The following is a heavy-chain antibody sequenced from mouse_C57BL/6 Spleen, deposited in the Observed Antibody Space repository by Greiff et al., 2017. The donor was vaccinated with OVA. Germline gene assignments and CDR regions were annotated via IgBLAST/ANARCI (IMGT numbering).Heavy chain of an antibody. CDR3: ARDSSGRAWFAY. J-gene: IGHJ3*01. V-gene: IGHV5-9*01. Sequence: EVKLEESGGGLVKPGGSLKLSCAASGFTFSSYTMSWVRQTPEKRLEWVATISGGGGNTYYPDSVKGRFTLSRDNAKNTLYLQMSSLRSEDTALDYCARDSSGRAWFAYWGQGTLVTVSA. CDR1: GFTFSSYT. CDR2: ISGGGGNT. D-gene: IGHD3-2*02.